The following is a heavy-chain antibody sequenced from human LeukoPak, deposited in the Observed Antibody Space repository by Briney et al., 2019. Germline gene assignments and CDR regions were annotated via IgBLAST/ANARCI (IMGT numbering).Heavy chain of an antibody. CDR3: AKEGQWLGYFDY. V-gene: IGHV3-23*01. CDR1: GFTFSNYA. D-gene: IGHD6-19*01. CDR2: LSDSGVYT. Sequence: GGSLRLSCAASGFTFSNYAMTWVRQAPGKGLEWVSILSDSGVYTYYADSVKGRFTISRDNSKNTLYLQMNSLRAEDTAVYYCAKEGQWLGYFDYWGQGTLVTVSS. J-gene: IGHJ4*02.